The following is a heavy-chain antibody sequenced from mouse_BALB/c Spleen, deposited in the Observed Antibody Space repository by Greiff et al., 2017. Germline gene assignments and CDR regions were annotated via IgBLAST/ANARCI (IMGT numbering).Heavy chain of an antibody. CDR1: GYSFTSYW. J-gene: IGHJ1*01. CDR3: TRGGLLRDCDFDV. CDR2: IYPGNSDT. Sequence: VQLQQSGTVLARPGASVKMSCKASGYSFTSYWMHWVQQRPGQGLEWMGAIYPGNSDTSYNQKFKGKAKLTADTSASTAYMELSSLTNEDSAVYYCTRGGLLRDCDFDVWGAGTTVTVSS. D-gene: IGHD1-1*01. V-gene: IGHV1-5*01.